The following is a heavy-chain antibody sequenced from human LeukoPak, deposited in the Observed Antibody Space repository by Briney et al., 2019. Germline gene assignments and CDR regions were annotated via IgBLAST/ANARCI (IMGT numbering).Heavy chain of an antibody. J-gene: IGHJ4*02. CDR2: ISTYNGNS. CDR1: GYTFTSYS. CDR3: ARDRYGDGFAHLDY. V-gene: IGHV1-18*01. Sequence: ASVKVSCKASGYTFTSYSINWVRQAPGQGLEWMGWISTYNGNSNYAQKLQGRVTMTTDTSTSTAYMELRSLRSDDTAMYYCARDRYGDGFAHLDYWGQGALVTVSS. D-gene: IGHD5-24*01.